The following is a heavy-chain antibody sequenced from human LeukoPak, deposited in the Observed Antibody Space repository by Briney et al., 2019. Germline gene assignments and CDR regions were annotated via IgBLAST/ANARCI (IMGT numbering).Heavy chain of an antibody. V-gene: IGHV4-59*01. D-gene: IGHD5-12*01. J-gene: IGHJ3*02. CDR2: IFYTGST. Sequence: SETLSLTCTVSGGSIGRDYWNWIRQPPGKGLEWIGYIFYTGSTNYNPSLKSRVTISVDTSKNQFSLKLSSVTAADTAVYYCARAVSGYDSDAFDIWGQGTMVTVSS. CDR3: ARAVSGYDSDAFDI. CDR1: GGSIGRDY.